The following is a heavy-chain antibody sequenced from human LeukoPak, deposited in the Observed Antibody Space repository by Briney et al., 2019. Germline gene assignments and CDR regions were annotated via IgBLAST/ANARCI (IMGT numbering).Heavy chain of an antibody. CDR2: IVPIFDTT. V-gene: IGHV1-69*13. D-gene: IGHD5-12*01. Sequence: SVKVSCKASGGTFSSYAISWVRQAPGQGREWMGGIVPIFDTTNYAQKFQGRVTISADESTSTAYMELSSLGSEDTAVYYCARGPVEATIIDYWGQGTLVTVSS. CDR1: GGTFSSYA. CDR3: ARGPVEATIIDY. J-gene: IGHJ4*02.